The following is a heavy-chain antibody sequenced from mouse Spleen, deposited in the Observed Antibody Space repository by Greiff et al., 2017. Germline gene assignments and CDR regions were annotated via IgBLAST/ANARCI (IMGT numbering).Heavy chain of an antibody. V-gene: IGHV1-69*01. CDR2: IDPSDSYT. D-gene: IGHD6-1*01. CDR3: ARRGGSLFAY. J-gene: IGHJ3*01. Sequence: QVQLKQPGAELVMPGASVKLSCKASGYTFTSYWMHWVKQRPGQGLEWIGEIDPSDSYTNYNQKFKGKATLTVDKSSSTAYMQLSSLTSEDSAVYYCARRGGSLFAYWGQGTLVTVSA. CDR1: GYTFTSYW.